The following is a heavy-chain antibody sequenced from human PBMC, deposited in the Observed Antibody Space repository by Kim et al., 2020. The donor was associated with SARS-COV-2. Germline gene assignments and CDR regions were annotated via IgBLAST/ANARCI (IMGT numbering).Heavy chain of an antibody. CDR2: INSDGSST. Sequence: GGSLRLSCAASGFTFSRSWMHWVRQAPGKGLVWVSRINSDGSSTSYADSVNGRFTISRDNAKNTLYLQMNSLRAEDTAVYYCARVGHLGADYWGAQLYYFDYWGQGTLVTVSS. CDR1: GFTFSRSW. J-gene: IGHJ4*02. V-gene: IGHV3-74*01. CDR3: ARVGHLGADYWGAQLYYFDY. D-gene: IGHD7-27*01.